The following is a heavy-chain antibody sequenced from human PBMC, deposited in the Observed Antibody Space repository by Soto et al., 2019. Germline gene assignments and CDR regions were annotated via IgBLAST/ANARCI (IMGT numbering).Heavy chain of an antibody. V-gene: IGHV3-11*01. J-gene: IGHJ4*02. CDR2: ITSSGSTI. CDR3: ARETDRWVAADN. D-gene: IGHD1-26*01. Sequence: GGSLRLSCAASGFTFSDYYMSWIRQAPGNGLVWVSYITSSGSTIYYADSVKGRFTISRDNAKNSLYLQMNSLRAEDTAVYYCARETDRWVAADNWGQETLVTISS. CDR1: GFTFSDYY.